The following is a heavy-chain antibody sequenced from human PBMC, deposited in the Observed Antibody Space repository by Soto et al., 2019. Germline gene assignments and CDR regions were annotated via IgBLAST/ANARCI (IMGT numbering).Heavy chain of an antibody. CDR1: GYTFTSYY. CDR2: INPSGGST. CDR3: ARKGRYYGSGSYHFGY. V-gene: IGHV1-46*03. J-gene: IGHJ4*02. Sequence: ASVKVSCKASGYTFTSYYMHWVRQAPGQGLEWMGIINPSGGSTSYAQKFQGRVTMTRDTSTSTIYMELSSLRSEDTAVYYCARKGRYYGSGSYHFGYWGQRTLVTVSS. D-gene: IGHD3-10*01.